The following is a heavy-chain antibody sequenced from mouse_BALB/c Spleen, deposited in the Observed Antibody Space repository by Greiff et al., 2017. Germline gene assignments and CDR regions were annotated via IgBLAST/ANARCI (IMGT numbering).Heavy chain of an antibody. CDR3: ARGQDGNWAWFAY. CDR1: GFTFSSYA. J-gene: IGHJ3*01. Sequence: DVKLVESGGGLVKPGGSLKLSCAASGFTFSSYAMSWVRQTPEKRLEWVASISSGGSTYYPDSVKGRFTISRDNARNILYLQMSSLRSEDTAMYYCARGQDGNWAWFAYWGQGTLVTVSA. D-gene: IGHD2-1*01. V-gene: IGHV5-6-5*01. CDR2: ISSGGST.